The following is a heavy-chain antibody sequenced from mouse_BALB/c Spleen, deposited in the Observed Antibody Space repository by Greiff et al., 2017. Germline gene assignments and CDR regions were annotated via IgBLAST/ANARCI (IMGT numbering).Heavy chain of an antibody. CDR1: GYTFTNYW. D-gene: IGHD1-1*01. J-gene: IGHJ2*01. V-gene: IGHV1-63*02. Sequence: QVQLQQSGAELVRPGTSVKMSCKAAGYTFTNYWIVWIKQRPGHGLEWIGDIYPGGGYINYNEKFKDKATLTADTSSSTAYMQLSSLTSEDSAIYYCARRDYGSSGEYWGQGTTLTVSS. CDR2: IYPGGGYI. CDR3: ARRDYGSSGEY.